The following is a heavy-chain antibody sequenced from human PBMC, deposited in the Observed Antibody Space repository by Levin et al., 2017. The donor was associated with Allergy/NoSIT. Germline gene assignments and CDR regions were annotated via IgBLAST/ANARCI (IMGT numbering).Heavy chain of an antibody. J-gene: IGHJ6*02. Sequence: PGGSLRLSCAASGFTFSSYAMSWVRQAPGKGLEWVSTISGSGGSTYYADSVKGRFTISRDNSKNTLYLQMHGLRAEDTAVYYCAKSTGHCSSTSCYYGMDVWGQGTTVTVSS. V-gene: IGHV3-23*01. D-gene: IGHD2-2*01. CDR3: AKSTGHCSSTSCYYGMDV. CDR2: ISGSGGST. CDR1: GFTFSSYA.